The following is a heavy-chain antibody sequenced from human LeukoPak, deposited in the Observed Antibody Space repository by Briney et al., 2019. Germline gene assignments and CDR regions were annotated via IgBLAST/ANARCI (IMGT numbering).Heavy chain of an antibody. V-gene: IGHV3-30-3*01. CDR1: GFTFSNYA. J-gene: IGHJ4*02. D-gene: IGHD6-13*01. CDR3: ARSGGGIAAAGIW. Sequence: GGSLRLSCAASGFTFSNYAMSWVRQAPGKGLEWVAVISYDGSNKYYADSVKGRFTISRDNSKNTLYLQMNSLRAEDTAVYYCARSGGGIAAAGIWWGQGTLVTVSS. CDR2: ISYDGSNK.